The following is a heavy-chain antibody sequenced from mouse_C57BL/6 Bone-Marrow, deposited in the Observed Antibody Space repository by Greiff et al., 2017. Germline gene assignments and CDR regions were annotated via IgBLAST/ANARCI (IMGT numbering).Heavy chain of an antibody. CDR2: INPGSGGT. V-gene: IGHV1-54*01. CDR1: GYAFTNYL. CDR3: ARSGYGSSYGAMDY. Sequence: QVQLQQSGAELVRPGTSVKVSCKASGYAFTNYLIEWVKQRPGQGLEWIGVINPGSGGTNYNEKFKGKATLTADKSSSTAYMQLSSLTSEDSAVYFCARSGYGSSYGAMDYWGKGTSVTVSS. J-gene: IGHJ4*01. D-gene: IGHD1-1*01.